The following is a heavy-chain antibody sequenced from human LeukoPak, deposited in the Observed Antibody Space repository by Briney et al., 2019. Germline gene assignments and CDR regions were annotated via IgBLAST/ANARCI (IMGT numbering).Heavy chain of an antibody. CDR2: ISWNSDNI. CDR1: GFTFDDYA. CDR3: AAYYYGSSGFDP. V-gene: IGHV3-9*01. J-gene: IGHJ5*02. Sequence: GRSLRLSCAASGFTFDDYAMHWVRQAPGKGLEWVSGISWNSDNIGYADSVKGRFTISRDNAKKSLYLQMNSLRADDTALYYCAAYYYGSSGFDPWGQGTLVTVSS. D-gene: IGHD3-10*01.